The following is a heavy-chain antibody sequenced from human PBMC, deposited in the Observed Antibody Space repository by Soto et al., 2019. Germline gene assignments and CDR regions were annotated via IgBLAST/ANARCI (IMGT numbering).Heavy chain of an antibody. Sequence: PGGSLRLSCAASGFTFSSYAMHWVRQAPGKGLEWVAVISYDGSNKYYADSVKGRFTISRDNSKNTLYLQMNSLRAEDTAVYYCARGFLEWLLAQYYYYYGMDVWGQGTTVTVSS. CDR2: ISYDGSNK. CDR1: GFTFSSYA. V-gene: IGHV3-30-3*01. J-gene: IGHJ6*02. D-gene: IGHD3-3*01. CDR3: ARGFLEWLLAQYYYYYGMDV.